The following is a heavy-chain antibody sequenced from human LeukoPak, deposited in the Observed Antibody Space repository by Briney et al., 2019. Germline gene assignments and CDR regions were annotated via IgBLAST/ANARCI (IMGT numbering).Heavy chain of an antibody. V-gene: IGHV1-2*06. J-gene: IGHJ4*02. CDR3: ARDHIPYGSGSYGY. Sequence: ASVKVSCKASGGTFSIYAISWVRQAPGQGLEWMGRINPNSGGTNYAQKFQGRVTMTRDTSISTAYMELSRLRSDDTAVYYCARDHIPYGSGSYGYWGQGTLVTVSS. D-gene: IGHD3-10*01. CDR1: GGTFSIYA. CDR2: INPNSGGT.